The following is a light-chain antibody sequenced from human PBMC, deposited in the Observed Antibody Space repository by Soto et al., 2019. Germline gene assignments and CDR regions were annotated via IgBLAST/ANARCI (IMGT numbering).Light chain of an antibody. V-gene: IGKV1-12*01. CDR3: QRANGFPFT. J-gene: IGKJ3*01. CDR1: QGISSW. CDR2: AAS. Sequence: DIQMTQSPSSVSASVGDRVTITCRASQGISSWLAWYQQKPGKAPKLLIYAASSLQSGVPSRFSGSGSGTGFTRTVGSLQPEDFAAYYCQRANGFPFTFGPGTKVDIK.